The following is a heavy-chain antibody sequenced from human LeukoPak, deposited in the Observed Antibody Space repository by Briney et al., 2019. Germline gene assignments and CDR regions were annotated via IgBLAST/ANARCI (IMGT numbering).Heavy chain of an antibody. CDR3: ARMTTGHDF. CDR2: VDHSGYT. D-gene: IGHD4-17*01. J-gene: IGHJ4*02. Sequence: SETLSLTCAVSGTSFSSYYWSWIRQPPGKGLEWIGEVDHSGYTNDNPSLKSRVTISVDTSKNQFSLRLRSVTAADTAVYFCARMTTGHDFWGQGTLVTVSS. CDR1: GTSFSSYY. V-gene: IGHV4-34*01.